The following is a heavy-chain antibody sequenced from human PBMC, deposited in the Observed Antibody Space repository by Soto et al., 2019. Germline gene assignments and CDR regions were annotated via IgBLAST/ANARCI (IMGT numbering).Heavy chain of an antibody. Sequence: ASVKVSCKASGYTFTSYGISWVRQAPGQGLEWMGWISAYNGNTNYAQKLQGRVTMTTDTSTSTAYMELRSLRSDDTAVYYCARGDLDGLTTTYPDYWGQGTLVTVSS. CDR1: GYTFTSYG. D-gene: IGHD3-22*01. J-gene: IGHJ4*02. CDR2: ISAYNGNT. V-gene: IGHV1-18*01. CDR3: ARGDLDGLTTTYPDY.